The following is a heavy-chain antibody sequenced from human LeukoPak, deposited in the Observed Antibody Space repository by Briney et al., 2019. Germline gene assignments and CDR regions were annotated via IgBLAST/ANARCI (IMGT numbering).Heavy chain of an antibody. CDR1: GYTFTSYY. J-gene: IGHJ4*02. V-gene: IGHV1-46*01. Sequence: ASVKVSCKASGYTFTSYYTHWVRQAPGQGLEWMGIINPSGGSTSYAQKFQGRVTMTRDTSISTAYMELSRLRSDDTAVYYCARESAEYYYGSGTENDYWGQGTLVTVSS. CDR2: INPSGGST. D-gene: IGHD3-10*01. CDR3: ARESAEYYYGSGTENDY.